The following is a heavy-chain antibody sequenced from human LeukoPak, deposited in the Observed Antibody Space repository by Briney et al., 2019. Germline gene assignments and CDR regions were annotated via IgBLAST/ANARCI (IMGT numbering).Heavy chain of an antibody. V-gene: IGHV3-74*01. J-gene: IGHJ4*02. CDR1: GFTLSTYD. CDR3: ARVYSYSDPMDH. CDR2: INTDGSSS. D-gene: IGHD1-26*01. Sequence: GGSLRLSCAASGFTLSTYDMNWVRQAPGKGLMWVSRINTDGSSSNYAGSVKGRFTISRDNAKNTLYLQMNSLRAEDTAVYYCARVYSYSDPMDHWGQGTLVTVSS.